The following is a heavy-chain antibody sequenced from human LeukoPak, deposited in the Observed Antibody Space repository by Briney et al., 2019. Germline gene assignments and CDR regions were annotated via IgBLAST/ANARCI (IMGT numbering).Heavy chain of an antibody. V-gene: IGHV4-39*01. Sequence: SETLSLTCTVSGVSISSISYYWGWVRQSPGKGLEWIGTMYYTGTTYYNPSLRSRVTISLNTSKNQFSLKLNSVTAADTAVYYCARGMRYSSAYYFDYWGQGTLVTVSS. CDR3: ARGMRYSSAYYFDY. CDR2: MYYTGTT. J-gene: IGHJ4*02. D-gene: IGHD6-25*01. CDR1: GVSISSISYY.